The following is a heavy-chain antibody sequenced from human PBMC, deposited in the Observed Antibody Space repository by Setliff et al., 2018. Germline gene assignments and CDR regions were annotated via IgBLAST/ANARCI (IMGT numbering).Heavy chain of an antibody. CDR1: GGSISSSGYY. CDR2: IYYSGRT. CDR3: AKITSMVGATPYYFDY. D-gene: IGHD1-26*01. Sequence: SETLSLTCTVSGGSISSSGYYWSWIRQPPGKGLEWIGNIYYSGRTYYNPSLKSRVTISVDTSKNQFSLKLTSVTAADTAVYYCAKITSMVGATPYYFDYWGQGTLVTSPQ. J-gene: IGHJ4*02. V-gene: IGHV4-39*01.